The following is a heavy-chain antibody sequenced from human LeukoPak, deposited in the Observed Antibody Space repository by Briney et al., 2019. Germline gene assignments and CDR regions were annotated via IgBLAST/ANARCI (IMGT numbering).Heavy chain of an antibody. CDR2: IQKDGSYE. D-gene: IGHD3-9*01. Sequence: PGGSLRLSCAASGFPFSTYGMDWVRQAPGQGLEWVAFIQKDGSYEYYADSAKGRFTISRDNSKKTLYLEMNNLRTEDTAVYYCAKDQGTTGSYDYWGQGTLVTVSS. CDR1: GFPFSTYG. V-gene: IGHV3-30*02. CDR3: AKDQGTTGSYDY. J-gene: IGHJ4*02.